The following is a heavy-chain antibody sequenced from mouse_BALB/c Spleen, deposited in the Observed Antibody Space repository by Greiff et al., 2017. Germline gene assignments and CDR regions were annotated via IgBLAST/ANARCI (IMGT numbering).Heavy chain of an antibody. CDR1: GYTFTSYY. J-gene: IGHJ4*01. V-gene: IGHV1S56*01. Sequence: QVQLKQSGPELVKPGASVRISCKASGYTFTSYYIHWVKQRPGQGLEWIGWIYPGNVNTKYNEKFKGKATLTADKSSSTAYMQLSSLTSEDSAVYFCARSRYYAMDYWGQGTSVTVSS. CDR3: ARSRYYAMDY. CDR2: IYPGNVNT.